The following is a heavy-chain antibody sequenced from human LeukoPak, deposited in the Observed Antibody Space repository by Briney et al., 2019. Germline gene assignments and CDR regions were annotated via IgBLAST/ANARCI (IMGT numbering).Heavy chain of an antibody. CDR2: ISWNSGSI. D-gene: IGHD1-1*01. CDR3: AKGPYRRQLGVFDY. J-gene: IGHJ4*02. V-gene: IGHV3-9*03. Sequence: GGSLRLSCAASGFTFDDYAMHWVRQAPGKGLEWDSGISWNSGSIGYADSVKGRFTISRDNAKNSLYLQMNSLRDEDMALYYCAKGPYRRQLGVFDYWGQGTLVTVSS. CDR1: GFTFDDYA.